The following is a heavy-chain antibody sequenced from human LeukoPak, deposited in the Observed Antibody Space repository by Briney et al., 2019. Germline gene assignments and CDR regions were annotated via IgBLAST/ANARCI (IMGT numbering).Heavy chain of an antibody. CDR1: GFTVSSNY. D-gene: IGHD3-10*01. CDR3: ATRNGIMVRGDDYYGMDV. V-gene: IGHV3-53*01. J-gene: IGHJ6*02. CDR2: IYSGGST. Sequence: GGSLRLSCAASGFTVSSNYMSWVRQAPGKGLEWVSVIYSGGSTYYADSVKGRFTISRDNSKNTLCLQMNSLRAEDTAVYYCATRNGIMVRGDDYYGMDVWGQGTTVTVSS.